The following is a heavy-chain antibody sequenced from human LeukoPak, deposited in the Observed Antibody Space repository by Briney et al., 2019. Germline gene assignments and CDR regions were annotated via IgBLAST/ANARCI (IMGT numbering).Heavy chain of an antibody. Sequence: GESLKISCKGSGYSFTSYWIGWVRQMPGKGLEWMGIIYPGDSDTRYSPSFQGQVTISADKSISTAYLQWSSLKASDTAMYYCARHEGHYYYYGMTSGAKGPRSPSPQ. CDR3: ARHEGHYYYYGMTS. CDR1: GYSFTSYW. CDR2: IYPGDSDT. V-gene: IGHV5-51*01. J-gene: IGHJ6*04.